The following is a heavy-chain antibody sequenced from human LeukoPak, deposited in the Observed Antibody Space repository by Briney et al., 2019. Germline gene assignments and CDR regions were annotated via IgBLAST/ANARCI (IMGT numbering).Heavy chain of an antibody. CDR2: IYYSGST. J-gene: IGHJ4*01. Sequence: SETLCPTCTVSGGSISGFICTSIRQPPGKGLEWIGYIYYSGSTNYNPSLKSRVTISVDTSKNQFSLKLSSVTAADTAVYYCARDDTMPLYFFGYWGHGTLVTVSS. CDR3: ARDDTMPLYFFGY. CDR1: GGSISGFI. D-gene: IGHD2-2*01. V-gene: IGHV4-59*01.